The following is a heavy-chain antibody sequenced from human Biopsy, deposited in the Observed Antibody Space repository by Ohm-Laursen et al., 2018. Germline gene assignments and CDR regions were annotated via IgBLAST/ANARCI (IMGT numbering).Heavy chain of an antibody. J-gene: IGHJ4*02. CDR3: ARDPLNGHKHFDY. D-gene: IGHD2-8*01. Sequence: ASVKVSCKASSYTFTDYNIHWMRQTPGQGLEWLGYINCKTGATNYAQKFQGTVTMTRDTSISTAYLALGSLRSADTAIYYCARDPLNGHKHFDYWGQGSLVTVSS. CDR2: INCKTGAT. CDR1: SYTFTDYN. V-gene: IGHV1-2*02.